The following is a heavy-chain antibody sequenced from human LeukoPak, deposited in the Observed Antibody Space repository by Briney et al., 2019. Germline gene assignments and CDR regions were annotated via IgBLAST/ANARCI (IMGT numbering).Heavy chain of an antibody. V-gene: IGHV5-51*01. CDR1: GHSFSSYW. D-gene: IGHD3-10*01. Sequence: GESLKISCKGSGHSFSSYWIAWVRQMPGKGLEWMGIIYPGDSDTRYSPSFQGQVTISADKSISTAYLQWSSLKASDTAMYYCARPLSGYYGSGSYYNGWFDPWGQGTLVTVSS. J-gene: IGHJ5*02. CDR3: ARPLSGYYGSGSYYNGWFDP. CDR2: IYPGDSDT.